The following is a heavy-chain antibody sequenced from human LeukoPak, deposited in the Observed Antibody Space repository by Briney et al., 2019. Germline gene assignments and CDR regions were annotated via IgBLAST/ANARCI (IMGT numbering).Heavy chain of an antibody. CDR3: ARSLATSYYYMDV. CDR1: GFTFSNYA. Sequence: GGSLRLTCAASGFTFSNYAMHWVRQAPGKGLEWVAVISYDGSNKFYADSVKGRFTISRDNSKNTLHLQMNSLRAEDTAVYYCARSLATSYYYMDVWGKGTTVTVSS. J-gene: IGHJ6*03. CDR2: ISYDGSNK. V-gene: IGHV3-30*04. D-gene: IGHD5-12*01.